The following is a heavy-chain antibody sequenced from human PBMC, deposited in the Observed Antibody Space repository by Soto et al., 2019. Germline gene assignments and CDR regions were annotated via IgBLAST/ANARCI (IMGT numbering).Heavy chain of an antibody. CDR3: ARARYSGYVVGNWFDP. V-gene: IGHV1-69*01. CDR2: IIPIFGTA. CDR1: GGTFSSYA. J-gene: IGHJ5*02. D-gene: IGHD5-12*01. Sequence: QVQLVQSGAEVKKPGSSVKVSCKASGGTFSSYAISWVRQAPGQGLEWMGGIIPIFGTANYAQKFQGRVTIPADEATSTAYMEMSSLRSEDTAVYYCARARYSGYVVGNWFDPWGQGTLVTVSS.